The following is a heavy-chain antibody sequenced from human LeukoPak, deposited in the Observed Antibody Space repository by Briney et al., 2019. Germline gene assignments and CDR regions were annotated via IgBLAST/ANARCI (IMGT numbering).Heavy chain of an antibody. D-gene: IGHD3-22*01. J-gene: IGHJ4*02. V-gene: IGHV3-30*02. CDR3: AKENLSRITMIVVVILDY. Sequence: GGSLRLSCAASGFTFSSYGMHWVRQAPGKGLEWVAFIRYDGSNKYYADSVKGRFTIPRDNSKNTLYLQMNSLRAEDTAVYYCAKENLSRITMIVVVILDYWGQGTLVTVSS. CDR1: GFTFSSYG. CDR2: IRYDGSNK.